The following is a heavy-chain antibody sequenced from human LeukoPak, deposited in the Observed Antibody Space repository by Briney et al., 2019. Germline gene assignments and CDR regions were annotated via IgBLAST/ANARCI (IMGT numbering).Heavy chain of an antibody. Sequence: GGSLRLSCAASGFTFSSYSMNWVRQAPGKGLEWVSSISSSSSYIYYADSVKGQFTISRDNAKNSLYLQMNSLRAEDTAVYYCARTSVTLLHPPDYWGQGTLVTVSS. J-gene: IGHJ4*02. CDR2: ISSSSSYI. CDR3: ARTSVTLLHPPDY. CDR1: GFTFSSYS. V-gene: IGHV3-21*01. D-gene: IGHD1-26*01.